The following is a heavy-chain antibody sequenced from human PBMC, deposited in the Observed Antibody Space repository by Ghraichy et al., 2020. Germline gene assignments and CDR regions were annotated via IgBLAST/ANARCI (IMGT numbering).Heavy chain of an antibody. Sequence: SVKVSCKASGGTSSSFTFSWVRQAPGQGLQWIGRIISILGVTTYAQNFQGRVTITADKSTSTAYMELNNLTSEDTAVYYCAREGPVTTVHYYNAMDVWGQGTTVTVSS. CDR2: IISILGVT. CDR1: GGTSSSFT. V-gene: IGHV1-69*04. J-gene: IGHJ6*02. D-gene: IGHD4-17*01. CDR3: AREGPVTTVHYYNAMDV.